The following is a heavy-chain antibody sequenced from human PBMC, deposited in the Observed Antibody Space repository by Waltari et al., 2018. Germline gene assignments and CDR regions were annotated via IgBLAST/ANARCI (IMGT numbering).Heavy chain of an antibody. V-gene: IGHV4-59*11. Sequence: QVQLQESGPGLVTPSETLSLTCTVPGGPISSHSWSWIRQPPGKGLEWIGYIYYSGSTNYNPSLKSRVTISVDTSKNQFSLKLSSVTAADTAVYYCARISTDWYAFDIWGQGTMVTVSS. J-gene: IGHJ3*02. CDR2: IYYSGST. CDR3: ARISTDWYAFDI. D-gene: IGHD2-15*01. CDR1: GGPISSHS.